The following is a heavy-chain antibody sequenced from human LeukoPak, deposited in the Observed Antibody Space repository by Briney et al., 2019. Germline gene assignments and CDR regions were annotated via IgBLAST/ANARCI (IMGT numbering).Heavy chain of an antibody. CDR3: AKRLGDPRAFDY. J-gene: IGHJ4*02. Sequence: TGGSLRLSCAASGFTFINYAMNWVPHAPGGRLEWVSGISGSSGKINYAAPVKGRFTISRDNSRNTLYLQMNSLRADDTAVYYCAKRLGDPRAFDYWGQGTLVTVSS. CDR2: ISGSSGKI. CDR1: GFTFINYA. V-gene: IGHV3-23*01. D-gene: IGHD2-21*02.